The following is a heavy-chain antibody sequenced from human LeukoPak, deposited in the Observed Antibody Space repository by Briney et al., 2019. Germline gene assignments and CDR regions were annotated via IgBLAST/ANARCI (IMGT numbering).Heavy chain of an antibody. Sequence: GGSLRLSCAASGFTFSSYWMSWVRQAPGKGLEWAANIKQDRSEKYYVDSVKGRFTISRDNAKNSLYLQMNSLRAEDTAVYYCARTEGSGSGSSYYYYGMDVWGQGTTVTVSS. V-gene: IGHV3-7*03. CDR3: ARTEGSGSGSSYYYYGMDV. CDR2: IKQDRSEK. D-gene: IGHD3-10*01. J-gene: IGHJ6*02. CDR1: GFTFSSYW.